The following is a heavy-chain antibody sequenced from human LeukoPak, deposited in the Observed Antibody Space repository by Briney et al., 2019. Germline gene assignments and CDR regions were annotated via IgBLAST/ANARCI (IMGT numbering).Heavy chain of an antibody. J-gene: IGHJ5*02. CDR1: GFTFSSYT. D-gene: IGHD3-9*01. CDR3: VKSGIRYFDWGGWFDP. CDR2: ISSSGRST. V-gene: IGHV3-64D*06. Sequence: PGGSLRLSCSASGFTFSSYTMHWVRQAPGKGLEYVSGISSSGRSTYYADSVKSRFSISRDNSKNTLYLQMSSLRAEDTAVYYCVKSGIRYFDWGGWFDPWGQGTLVTVSS.